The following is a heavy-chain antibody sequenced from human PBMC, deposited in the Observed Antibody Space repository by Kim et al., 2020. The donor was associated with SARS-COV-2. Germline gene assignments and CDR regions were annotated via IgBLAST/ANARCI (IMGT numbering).Heavy chain of an antibody. Sequence: GGSLRLSCAASGFTFSSYGMHWVRQAPGKGLEWVAVISYDGSNKYYADSVKGRFTISRDNSKNTLYLQMNSLRAEDTAMYYCAKHGYSSSWYDSGMDVWGQGTTVTVSS. J-gene: IGHJ6*02. D-gene: IGHD6-13*01. CDR2: ISYDGSNK. V-gene: IGHV3-30*18. CDR3: AKHGYSSSWYDSGMDV. CDR1: GFTFSSYG.